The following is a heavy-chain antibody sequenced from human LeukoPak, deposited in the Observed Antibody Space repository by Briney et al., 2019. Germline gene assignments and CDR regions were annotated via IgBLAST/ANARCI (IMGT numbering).Heavy chain of an antibody. V-gene: IGHV3-7*03. Sequence: GGSLRLSCAASGFTFSTYWMSWVRQAPGKGPEWVANIKEDGSEKYYVDSVKGRFTISRDNSRNSLFLQMNSLRTEDTALYFCAKRSGAPNNFDYWGQGVLVTVSS. CDR3: AKRSGAPNNFDY. CDR1: GFTFSTYW. J-gene: IGHJ4*02. D-gene: IGHD5-24*01. CDR2: IKEDGSEK.